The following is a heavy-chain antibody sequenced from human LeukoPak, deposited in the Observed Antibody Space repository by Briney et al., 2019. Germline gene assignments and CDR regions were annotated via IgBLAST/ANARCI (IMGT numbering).Heavy chain of an antibody. Sequence: ASVKVSCKASGYTFTSYGISWVRQAPGQGLEWMGWISAYNGNTNYAQKLQGRVTMTTDTSTSTAYMDLRSLRSDDTAVYYCARVDGGYCSSTSCYDQGYYYYMDVWGKGTTVTVSS. D-gene: IGHD2-2*01. CDR2: ISAYNGNT. CDR3: ARVDGGYCSSTSCYDQGYYYYMDV. J-gene: IGHJ6*03. CDR1: GYTFTSYG. V-gene: IGHV1-18*01.